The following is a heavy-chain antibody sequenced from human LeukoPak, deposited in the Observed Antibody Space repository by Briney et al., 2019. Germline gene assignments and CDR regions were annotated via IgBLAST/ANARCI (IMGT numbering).Heavy chain of an antibody. V-gene: IGHV4-34*01. CDR3: ARRSYCSSTSCRGWFDP. Sequence: SETLSLTCAVYGGSFSGYYWSWIRQPPGKGLEWIGEINHSGSTNYNPSLKSRVTISVDTSKNQFSLKLSSVTAADTAVYYGARRSYCSSTSCRGWFDPWGQGTLVTVSS. CDR2: INHSGST. CDR1: GGSFSGYY. J-gene: IGHJ5*02. D-gene: IGHD2-2*01.